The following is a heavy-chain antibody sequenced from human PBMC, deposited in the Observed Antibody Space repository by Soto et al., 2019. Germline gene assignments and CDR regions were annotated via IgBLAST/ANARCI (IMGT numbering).Heavy chain of an antibody. D-gene: IGHD5-12*01. Sequence: QVQLVESGGGVVQPGRTLRLSCAASGFTLSNYGMHWARQAPGKGLEWVAVTAYDGSSKYYADSVKGRFTISRDNSKNTRYLKMNSLEPEDTALYFCARGRDYAFDMWGQGTKVTVSS. CDR3: ARGRDYAFDM. CDR2: TAYDGSSK. J-gene: IGHJ3*02. V-gene: IGHV3-30*03. CDR1: GFTLSNYG.